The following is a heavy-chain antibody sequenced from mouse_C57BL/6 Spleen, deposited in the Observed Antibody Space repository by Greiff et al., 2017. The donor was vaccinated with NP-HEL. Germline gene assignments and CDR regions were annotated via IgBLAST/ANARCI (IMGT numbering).Heavy chain of an antibody. D-gene: IGHD2-1*01. CDR2: ISYDGSN. V-gene: IGHV3-6*01. J-gene: IGHJ4*01. CDR1: GYSITSGYY. CDR3: ARGEVTTLYYYAMDY. Sequence: EVQLQESGPGLVKPSQSLSLTCSVTGYSITSGYYWNWIRQFPGNKLEWMGYISYDGSNNYNPSLKNRISITRDTSKNQFFLKLNSVTTEDTATYYCARGEVTTLYYYAMDYWGQGTSVTVSS.